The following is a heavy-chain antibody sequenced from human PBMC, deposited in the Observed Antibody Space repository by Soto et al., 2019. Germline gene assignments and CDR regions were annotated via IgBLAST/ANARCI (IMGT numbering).Heavy chain of an antibody. CDR3: AHSLWRGYKAWFDS. D-gene: IGHD3-3*01. J-gene: IGHJ5*01. Sequence: QITLKESGPTRVKPTQTLTLTCTFSGISLTTNGVGVGWIRQPPGKALEWLALIYWDDDKRYSPSLRTRLTIPKYPSQNQVDLTMTNMDPVDTATYFCAHSLWRGYKAWFDSWGQGTLVTVSS. V-gene: IGHV2-5*02. CDR2: IYWDDDK. CDR1: GISLTTNGVG.